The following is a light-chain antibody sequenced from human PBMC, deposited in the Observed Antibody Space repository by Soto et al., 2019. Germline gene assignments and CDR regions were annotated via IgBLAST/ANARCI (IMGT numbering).Light chain of an antibody. CDR2: YDS. CDR1: NIGSKR. J-gene: IGLJ1*01. CDR3: QVWDITTDHYV. Sequence: SYKLTQPPSVSVAPEKTARLTCGGDNIGSKRVHWYRQKPGQAPVLVIYYDSDRPSGIPERFSGSNSGNTATLTINRVEAGDEADYYCQVWDITTDHYVFGTGTKLTVL. V-gene: IGLV3-21*04.